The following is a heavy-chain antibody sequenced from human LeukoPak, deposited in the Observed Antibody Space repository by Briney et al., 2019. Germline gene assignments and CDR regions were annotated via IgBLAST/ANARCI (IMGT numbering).Heavy chain of an antibody. Sequence: GASVKVSCKASGYTFARYYTHWVRQAPGQGLEWMGWINPKSGGTEYAQMFQGRVTMTRDTSISTACMEVTRLTSDDTAVYYCARDSKMIDYWGQGTLVTVSS. J-gene: IGHJ4*02. D-gene: IGHD2/OR15-2a*01. CDR3: ARDSKMIDY. V-gene: IGHV1-2*02. CDR1: GYTFARYY. CDR2: INPKSGGT.